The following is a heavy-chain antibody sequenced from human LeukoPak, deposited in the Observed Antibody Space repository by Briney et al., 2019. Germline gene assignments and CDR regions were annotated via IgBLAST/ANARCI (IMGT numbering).Heavy chain of an antibody. CDR2: INHSGST. J-gene: IGHJ4*02. V-gene: IGHV4-34*01. Sequence: SETLSLTCAVYGGSFSGYYWSWIRQPPGKGLEWIGEINHSGSTNYNPSLKSRVTISVDTSKNQFSLKLSSVTAADTAVYYCARCGSYGDFDYWGQGTLVTVSS. CDR3: ARCGSYGDFDY. CDR1: GGSFSGYY. D-gene: IGHD1-26*01.